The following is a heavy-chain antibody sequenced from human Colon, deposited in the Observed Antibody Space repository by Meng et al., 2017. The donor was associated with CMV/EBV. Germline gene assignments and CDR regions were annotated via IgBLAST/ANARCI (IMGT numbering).Heavy chain of an antibody. Sequence: SVKVSCKASGGTFRSYSISWLRQAPGQGLEWMGRISPALGIASYAQKFPDRVTITADISTSTAYMELTTLRSDDTAVYYCAKGGCSSCSFDPWGQGTLVTVSS. CDR2: ISPALGIA. CDR3: AKGGCSSCSFDP. CDR1: GGTFRSYS. D-gene: IGHD2-2*01. J-gene: IGHJ5*02. V-gene: IGHV1-69*02.